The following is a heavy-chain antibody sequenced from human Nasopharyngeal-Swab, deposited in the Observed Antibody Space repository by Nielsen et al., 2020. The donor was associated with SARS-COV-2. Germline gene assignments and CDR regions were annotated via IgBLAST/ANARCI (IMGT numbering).Heavy chain of an antibody. J-gene: IGHJ6*02. CDR2: ISYDGSNK. V-gene: IGHV3-30*04. CDR1: GFTFRSYA. D-gene: IGHD4-17*01. CDR3: AREHDYGDPTSYGMDV. Sequence: SCAASGFTFRSYAMHWVRQAPGKGLEWVAVISYDGSNKYYADSVKGRFTISRDNSKNTLYLQMNSLRAEDTAVYYCAREHDYGDPTSYGMDVWGQGTTVTVSS.